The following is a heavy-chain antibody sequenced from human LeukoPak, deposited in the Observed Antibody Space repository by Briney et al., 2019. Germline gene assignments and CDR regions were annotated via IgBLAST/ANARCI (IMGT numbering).Heavy chain of an antibody. CDR1: GYTSSSYG. D-gene: IGHD3-16*01. CDR2: IGPNNGNT. Sequence: ASVKVSCNASGYTSSSYGISWVRQAPGQGLEWMGWIGPNNGNTNYAQNLQGRVTTTTDTSTGTAYMELRSLRSDDTAVYYCARDSGGRGHFDFWGQGTLVTVSS. CDR3: ARDSGGRGHFDF. V-gene: IGHV1-18*01. J-gene: IGHJ4*02.